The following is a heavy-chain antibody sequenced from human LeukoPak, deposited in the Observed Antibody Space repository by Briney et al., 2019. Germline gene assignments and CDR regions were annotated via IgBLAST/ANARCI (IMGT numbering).Heavy chain of an antibody. CDR2: IRYDGSNK. Sequence: GGSLRLSCAASGFTFSSYGMHWVRQAPGKGLEWVAFIRYDGSNKYYADSVKGRFTISRDNSKNTLYLQMTSLRADDTAVYYCAKALGYSSSWYPSYYYMDVWGKGTTVTFSS. J-gene: IGHJ6*03. CDR3: AKALGYSSSWYPSYYYMDV. D-gene: IGHD6-13*01. V-gene: IGHV3-30*02. CDR1: GFTFSSYG.